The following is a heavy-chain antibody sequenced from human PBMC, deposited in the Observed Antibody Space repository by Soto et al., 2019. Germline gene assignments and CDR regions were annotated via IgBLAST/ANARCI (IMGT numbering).Heavy chain of an antibody. CDR2: IYSGGST. D-gene: IGHD2-8*01. CDR3: ARVNNDQRLGSFDY. Sequence: GGSLRLSCAASGFTVSSNYMSWVRQAPGKGLEWVSVIYSGGSTYYADSVKGRFTISRHNSKNTLYLQMNSLRAEDTAVYYCARVNNDQRLGSFDYWGQGTLVTVSS. J-gene: IGHJ4*02. V-gene: IGHV3-53*04. CDR1: GFTVSSNY.